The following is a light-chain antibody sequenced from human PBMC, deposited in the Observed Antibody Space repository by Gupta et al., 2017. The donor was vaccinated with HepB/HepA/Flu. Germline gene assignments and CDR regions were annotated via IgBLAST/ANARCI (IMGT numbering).Light chain of an antibody. V-gene: IGLV4-60*03. Sequence: QPVLTQSSSASASLGSSVTLTCTLSSGHSSYIIAWHPQPPGTAPRYLMKLEGSGSYNTGSGGPDRFSASSSGADLYLTIANLQAEDDDDYYCETWDSNAYVFGTGTKVTVL. J-gene: IGLJ1*01. CDR3: ETWDSNAYV. CDR2: LEGSGSY. CDR1: SGHSSYI.